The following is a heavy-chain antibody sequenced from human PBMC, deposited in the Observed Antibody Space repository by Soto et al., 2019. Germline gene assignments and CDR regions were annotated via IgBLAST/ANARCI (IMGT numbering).Heavy chain of an antibody. CDR2: ISGSGGST. CDR1: GFTFSSYA. J-gene: IGHJ4*02. Sequence: QLGGSLRLSCAASGFTFSSYAMSWVRQAPGQGLEWVSAISGSGGSTYYADAVKGRFTISRDNSKNTLYLQMNSLRAEDTAVYYCASYCDIVVVPAAPGYFDYWGQGTLVTVSS. D-gene: IGHD2-2*01. V-gene: IGHV3-23*01. CDR3: ASYCDIVVVPAAPGYFDY.